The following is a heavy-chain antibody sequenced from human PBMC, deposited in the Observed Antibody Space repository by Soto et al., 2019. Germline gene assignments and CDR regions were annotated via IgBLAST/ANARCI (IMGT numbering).Heavy chain of an antibody. CDR2: IYYSGST. CDR1: GGSISSYY. D-gene: IGHD1-26*01. CDR3: ARDLLGGSYFDPPGWGFDP. V-gene: IGHV4-59*01. J-gene: IGHJ5*02. Sequence: SETLSLTCTVSGGSISSYYWSWIRQPPGKGLEWIGYIYYSGSTNYNPSLKSRVTISVDTSKNQFSLKLSSVTAADTAVYYCARDLLGGSYFDPPGWGFDPWGQGTLVTVSS.